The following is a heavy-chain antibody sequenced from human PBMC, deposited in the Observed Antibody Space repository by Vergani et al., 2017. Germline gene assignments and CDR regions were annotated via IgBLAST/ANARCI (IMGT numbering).Heavy chain of an antibody. CDR1: GFRFSDYG. CDR2: ISYDGTQK. Sequence: HVQMVESGGGVVKPGRSLRLPCAVPGFRFSDYGMHRVRQAPGKGRGWVAVISYDGTQKYYADSVKGRLTISRNNSKSTLYLQMNSLGTEDTAVYYCWTKSCCTPGCQIGYFREWGQGTLVTVSS. J-gene: IGHJ1*01. D-gene: IGHD1-1*01. V-gene: IGHV3-30*03. CDR3: WTKSCCTPGCQIGYFRE.